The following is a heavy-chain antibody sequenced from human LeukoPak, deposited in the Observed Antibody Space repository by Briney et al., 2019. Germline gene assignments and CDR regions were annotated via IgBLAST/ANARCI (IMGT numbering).Heavy chain of an antibody. Sequence: GGSLRLACAASGFTLSSYWRGWDGQAPGKGREWVANRKQDRSAKYFLSSVQGRFTISRDNPKISLYLQMNSLRAEDTAVYYCARGVVPAAANWFDPWGQGSLVSVSS. CDR1: GFTLSSYW. V-gene: IGHV3-7*04. CDR2: RKQDRSAK. D-gene: IGHD2-2*01. CDR3: ARGVVPAAANWFDP. J-gene: IGHJ5*02.